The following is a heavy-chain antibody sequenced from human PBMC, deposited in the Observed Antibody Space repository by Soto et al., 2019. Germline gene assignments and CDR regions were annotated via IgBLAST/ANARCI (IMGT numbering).Heavy chain of an antibody. D-gene: IGHD3-3*01. CDR2: IWYDGSNK. CDR3: ATPNYAFSSGYYHGMDV. Sequence: GGSLRLSCAASGFTFSSYGMHWVRQAPGKGLEWVAVIWYDGSNKYYADSVKGRFTISRDNSKNTLYLQMNSLRAEDTAVYYCATPNYAFSSGYYHGMDVWGQGTTVTVSS. J-gene: IGHJ6*02. CDR1: GFTFSSYG. V-gene: IGHV3-33*01.